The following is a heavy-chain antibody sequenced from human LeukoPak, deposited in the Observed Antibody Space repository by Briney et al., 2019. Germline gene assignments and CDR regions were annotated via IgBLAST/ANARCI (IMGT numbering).Heavy chain of an antibody. D-gene: IGHD3-22*01. CDR2: ISSSGSTI. J-gene: IGHJ4*02. V-gene: IGHV3-11*01. CDR1: GFTFSDYY. CDR3: ARSLPGITMIVVVITTFDY. Sequence: GGSLRLSCAASGFTFSDYYMSWIRQAPGKGLEWVSYISSSGSTIYYADSVKGRFTISRDNAKNSLYLQMNSLRAEDTAVYYCARSLPGITMIVVVITTFDYWGQGTLVTVSS.